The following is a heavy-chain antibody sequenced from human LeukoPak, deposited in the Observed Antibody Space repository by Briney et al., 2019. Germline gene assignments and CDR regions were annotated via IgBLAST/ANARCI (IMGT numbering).Heavy chain of an antibody. J-gene: IGHJ5*02. D-gene: IGHD2-15*01. Sequence: PSETLSLTCTVLGGAISSYYWSWIRQPPGKGLGWIGSFYYSGITNYKPSLQSRVTSSVDTSQYLFSLKLSSVTAADTAVYYCARDNLGYCRGGSCYSDWFDPWGQGTLVTISS. V-gene: IGHV4-59*01. CDR1: GGAISSYY. CDR3: ARDNLGYCRGGSCYSDWFDP. CDR2: FYYSGIT.